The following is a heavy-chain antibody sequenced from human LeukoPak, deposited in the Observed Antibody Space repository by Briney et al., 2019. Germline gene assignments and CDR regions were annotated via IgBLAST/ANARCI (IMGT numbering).Heavy chain of an antibody. J-gene: IGHJ4*02. CDR2: ISAYNGNT. CDR1: GYTFTSYG. V-gene: IGHV1-18*01. CDR3: ASGYPYYYDSSGYPYSY. Sequence: ASVKVSCKASGYTFTSYGISWVRQAPGQGLEWVGWISAYNGNTNYAQKLQGRVTMTTDTSTSTAYMELRSLRSDDTAVYYCASGYPYYYDSSGYPYSYWGQGTLVTVSS. D-gene: IGHD3-22*01.